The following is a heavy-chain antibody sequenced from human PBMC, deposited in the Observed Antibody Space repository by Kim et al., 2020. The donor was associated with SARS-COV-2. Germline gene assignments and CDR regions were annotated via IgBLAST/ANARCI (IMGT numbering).Heavy chain of an antibody. V-gene: IGHV3-11*05. J-gene: IGHJ6*02. D-gene: IGHD6-13*01. Sequence: KGRFTISRDNAKNSLYLQMNSLRAEDTAMYYCARDDGYSSSAGRYYYGMDVWGQGTTVTVSS. CDR3: ARDDGYSSSAGRYYYGMDV.